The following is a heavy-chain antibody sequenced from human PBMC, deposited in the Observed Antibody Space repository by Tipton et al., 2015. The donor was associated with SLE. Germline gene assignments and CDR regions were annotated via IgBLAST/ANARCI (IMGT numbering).Heavy chain of an antibody. CDR2: IYHSGST. J-gene: IGHJ4*02. Sequence: TLSLTCAVSGGSINSGGYSWTWIRQPPGKGLEWIGYIYHSGSTHYNAALKSRVTMSEDTSKNQCSLNLRPVTAAETAVYYCARVVMYSSSFRAVSSPGSLDSWGQGILVTVSS. CDR1: GGSINSGGYS. CDR3: ARVVMYSSSFRAVSSPGSLDS. D-gene: IGHD6-6*01. V-gene: IGHV4-30-2*01.